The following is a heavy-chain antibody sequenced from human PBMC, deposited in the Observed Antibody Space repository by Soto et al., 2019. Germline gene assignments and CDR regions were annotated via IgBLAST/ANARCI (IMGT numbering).Heavy chain of an antibody. Sequence: SQTLSLTCVISGDNVSSNSAAWNWIRQSPSSGLEWLGRTYYRSKWYNDYATSVKSRITINADTSKNQFSLQLNSVTPEDTAVYYCARLLAGVDYGLDVWGQGTTVTVSS. CDR2: TYYRSKWYN. V-gene: IGHV6-1*01. CDR1: GDNVSSNSAA. CDR3: ARLLAGVDYGLDV. D-gene: IGHD5-12*01. J-gene: IGHJ6*02.